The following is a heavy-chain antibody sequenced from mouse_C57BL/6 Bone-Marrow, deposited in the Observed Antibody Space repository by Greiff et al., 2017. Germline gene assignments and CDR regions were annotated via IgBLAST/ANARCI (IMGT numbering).Heavy chain of an antibody. J-gene: IGHJ2*01. CDR1: GFTFSSYS. Sequence: EVQVVESGGGLVKPGGSLKLSCAASGFTFSSYSMSWVRQTPEKRLEWVATISAGGSYTYYPDNVKGRFTISRDNAKNTLYLQMSHLKSEDTAMYYCARDRGQLRLNYFDYWGQGTTLTVSS. D-gene: IGHD3-2*02. CDR3: ARDRGQLRLNYFDY. V-gene: IGHV5-4*01. CDR2: ISAGGSYT.